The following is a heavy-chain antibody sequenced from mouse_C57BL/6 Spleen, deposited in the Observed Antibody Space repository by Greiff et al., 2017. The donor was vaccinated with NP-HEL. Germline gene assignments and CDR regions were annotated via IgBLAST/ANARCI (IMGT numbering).Heavy chain of an antibody. CDR2: ISSGSSTI. V-gene: IGHV5-17*01. CDR1: GFTFSDYG. CDR3: ARPYYSNSYYFDY. Sequence: EVQRVESGGGLVKPGGSLKLSCAASGFTFSDYGMHWVRQAPEKGLEWVAYISSGSSTIYYADTVKGRFTISRDNAKNTLFLQMTSLRSEDTAIYYCARPYYSNSYYFDYWGQGSTLTVSS. J-gene: IGHJ2*01. D-gene: IGHD2-5*01.